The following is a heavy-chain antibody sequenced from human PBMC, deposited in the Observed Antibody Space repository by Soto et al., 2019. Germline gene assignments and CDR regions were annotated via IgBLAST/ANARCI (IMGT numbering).Heavy chain of an antibody. CDR1: GFTFSSYA. Sequence: PGGSLRLSCATSGFTFSSYAMSWVRQAPGKGLEWVSAISGGGGTTYYADSVKGRFTISRDNSKNTLYLQMNSLRAEDTAVYYCAKNVWGITIFGGMDVWGQGTTVTVSS. CDR3: AKNVWGITIFGGMDV. V-gene: IGHV3-23*01. D-gene: IGHD3-9*01. CDR2: ISGGGGTT. J-gene: IGHJ6*02.